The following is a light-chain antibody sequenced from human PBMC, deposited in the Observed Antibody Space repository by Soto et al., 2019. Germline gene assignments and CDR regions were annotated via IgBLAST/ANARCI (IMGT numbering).Light chain of an antibody. CDR2: KVS. CDR3: CSYRSSSTLV. CDR1: SSDVGGYNY. Sequence: QSALTQPASVSGSPGQSITISCTGTSSDVGGYNYVSWYQQYPGRVPKLLIYKVSNRPSGVSNRFSASKSGNTASLTISGLQAEDEADYFCCSYRSSSTLVFGGGTQLTVL. J-gene: IGLJ2*01. V-gene: IGLV2-14*01.